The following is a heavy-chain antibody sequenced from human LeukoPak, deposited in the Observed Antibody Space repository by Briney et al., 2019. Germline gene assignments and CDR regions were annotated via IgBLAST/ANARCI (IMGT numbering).Heavy chain of an antibody. CDR2: ISSSSSTI. CDR3: ARGARRGYSDY. CDR1: GFTFSSYS. Sequence: GGSLRLSCAASGFTFSSYSMNWVRQAPGKGLEWVSYISSSSSTIYYADSVKGRFTISRDNAKNSLYLQMNSLRAEDTAVYYCARGARRGYSDYWGQGTLVTVSS. J-gene: IGHJ4*02. D-gene: IGHD5-12*01. V-gene: IGHV3-48*01.